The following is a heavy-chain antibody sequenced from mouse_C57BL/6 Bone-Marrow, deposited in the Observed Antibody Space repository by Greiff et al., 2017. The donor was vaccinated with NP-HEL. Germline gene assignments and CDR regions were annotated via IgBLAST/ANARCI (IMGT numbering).Heavy chain of an antibody. Sequence: VQLQQSGPELVKPGASVKISCKASGYSFTGYYMHWVKQSSEKSLEWIGEINPSTGGTSYNQKFKGKAILTVDKSSSTAYMQLKSLTSEDSAVYYCARRYRDFDYWGQGTTLTVSS. J-gene: IGHJ2*01. CDR1: GYSFTGYY. V-gene: IGHV1-43*01. CDR3: ARRYRDFDY. CDR2: INPSTGGT. D-gene: IGHD2-14*01.